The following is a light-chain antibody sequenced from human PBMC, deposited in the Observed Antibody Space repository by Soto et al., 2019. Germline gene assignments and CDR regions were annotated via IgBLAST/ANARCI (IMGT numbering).Light chain of an antibody. CDR2: EAS. CDR3: SSYAGSNNPDVV. J-gene: IGLJ2*01. V-gene: IGLV2-8*01. CDR1: SSDVGGYNY. Sequence: QSALTQPPSASGSPGQSVTISCTGTSSDVGGYNYVSWYQQHPGKAPKLMIYEASKRPSGVPDRFSGSKSANTASLPVSGLQAEDEADYYCSSYAGSNNPDVVFGGGTKVTVL.